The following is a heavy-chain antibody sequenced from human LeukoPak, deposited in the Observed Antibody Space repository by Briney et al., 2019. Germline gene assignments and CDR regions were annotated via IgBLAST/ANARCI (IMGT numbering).Heavy chain of an antibody. J-gene: IGHJ4*02. CDR2: IYTSGST. CDR3: ARSSPIYYGSGSYRSPLDY. D-gene: IGHD3-10*01. CDR1: GGSFSGYY. Sequence: KPSETLSPTCAVYGGSFSGYYWSWIRQPAGKGLEWIGRIYTSGSTNYNPSLKSRVTMSVDTSKNQFSLKLSSVTAADTAVYYCARSSPIYYGSGSYRSPLDYWGQGTLVTVSS. V-gene: IGHV4-59*10.